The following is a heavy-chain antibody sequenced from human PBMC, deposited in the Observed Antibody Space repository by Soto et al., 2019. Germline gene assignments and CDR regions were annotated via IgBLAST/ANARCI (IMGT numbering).Heavy chain of an antibody. CDR2: IRSKANSYAT. D-gene: IGHD6-19*01. V-gene: IGHV3-73*02. CDR3: TGIAVAGGKGAYYYYGMDV. Sequence: EVQLVESGGGLVQPGGSLKLSCAASGFTFSGSAMHWVRQASGKGLEWVGRIRSKANSYATAYAASVKGRFTISRDDSKNTAYLQMNSLKTEDTAVYYCTGIAVAGGKGAYYYYGMDVWGQGTTVTVSS. J-gene: IGHJ6*02. CDR1: GFTFSGSA.